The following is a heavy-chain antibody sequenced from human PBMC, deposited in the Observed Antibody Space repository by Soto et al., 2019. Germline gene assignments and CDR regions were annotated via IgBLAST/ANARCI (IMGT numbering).Heavy chain of an antibody. D-gene: IGHD2-2*01. V-gene: IGHV1-18*01. CDR1: GYTFSNYG. Sequence: QVQLVQSGGEVKRPGASVKVSCKTSGYTFSNYGITWVRQAPGQPLEWLGWISLYSDGTNYAQKFQGRVSMTTDTSTTTAYMELRSLRSDDTAVYYCARVVPGAEAWCGPWGQGTLVPVSS. CDR3: ARVVPGAEAWCGP. CDR2: ISLYSDGT. J-gene: IGHJ5*02.